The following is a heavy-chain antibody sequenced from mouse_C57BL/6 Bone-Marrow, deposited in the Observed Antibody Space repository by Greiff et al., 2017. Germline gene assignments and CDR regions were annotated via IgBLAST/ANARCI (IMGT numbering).Heavy chain of an antibody. CDR3: ASEGLLGHWYFDV. Sequence: QVQLKESGAELAKPGASVKLSCKASGYTFTSYWMPWVKQRPGQGLEWIGYINPSSGYTKYNQKFKDKATLTADKSSSTAYMQLSSLTYEDSAVYYCASEGLLGHWYFDVWGTGTTVTVSS. CDR2: INPSSGYT. CDR1: GYTFTSYW. V-gene: IGHV1-7*01. D-gene: IGHD3-3*01. J-gene: IGHJ1*03.